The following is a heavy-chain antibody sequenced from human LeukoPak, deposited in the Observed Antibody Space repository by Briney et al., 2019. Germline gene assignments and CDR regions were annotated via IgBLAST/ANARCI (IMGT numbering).Heavy chain of an antibody. CDR1: GFTFDHYA. CDR3: AKVRPPGSYYNLAIDY. CDR2: ISWNSGVI. V-gene: IGHV3-9*01. D-gene: IGHD3-10*01. J-gene: IGHJ4*02. Sequence: GGSLRLSCAASGFTFDHYAMHWVRQAPGKGLEWVSGISWNSGVIDYADSVKGRFTISRDNANNSLYLQMNSLRVEDTALYYCAKVRPPGSYYNLAIDYWGQGTLVTVSS.